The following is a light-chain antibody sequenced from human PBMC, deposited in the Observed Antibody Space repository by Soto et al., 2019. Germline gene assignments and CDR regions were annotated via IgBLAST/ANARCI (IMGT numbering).Light chain of an antibody. Sequence: EIVLTQSPGTLSVKRGGRATLACRASQSVSSSYLAWYQQKPGQAPRLLIYGASSRATGIPDRFIGSGSGTDFTLSISSLQSEDSAIYYCQQYTNWPRTFGQGTLLEIK. CDR1: QSVSSSY. CDR3: QQYTNWPRT. V-gene: IGKV3-20*01. J-gene: IGKJ5*01. CDR2: GAS.